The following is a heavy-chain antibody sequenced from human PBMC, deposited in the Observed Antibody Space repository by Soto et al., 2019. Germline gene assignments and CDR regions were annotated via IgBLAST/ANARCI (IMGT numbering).Heavy chain of an antibody. J-gene: IGHJ4*02. V-gene: IGHV4-34*01. CDR3: ARGARGRSSSWYDY. Sequence: SETLSLTCAVYGGSFSGFHWSSIRQPPGKGLEWIGEINLSGSTNYNPSLKSRVTISVDTSKKQFSLKLSSLTAADTAVYFCARGARGRSSSWYDYWGQGTLVTVSS. CDR2: INLSGST. CDR1: GGSFSGFH. D-gene: IGHD6-13*01.